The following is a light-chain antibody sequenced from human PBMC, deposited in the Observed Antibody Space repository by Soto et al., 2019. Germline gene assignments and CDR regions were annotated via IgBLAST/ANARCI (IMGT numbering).Light chain of an antibody. V-gene: IGKV3-20*01. CDR3: QQYGSSPPT. CDR2: GAS. CDR1: QSVSSSY. Sequence: EIVLTQSPGTLSLSAGERATLSCRPSQSVSSSYLAWYQQKPGQAPRLLIYGASSRATGIPARFSGSGSGTDFTLTINRLEPEDFALYYCQQYGSSPPTFGQGTKVDNK. J-gene: IGKJ1*01.